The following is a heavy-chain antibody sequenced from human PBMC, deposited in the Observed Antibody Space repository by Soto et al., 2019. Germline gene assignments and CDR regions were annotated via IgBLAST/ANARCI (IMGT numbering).Heavy chain of an antibody. J-gene: IGHJ5*02. CDR3: ARSSGGNFGIIIEGTNWFAP. CDR2: INPHGGST. CDR1: RDTFTSYY. D-gene: IGHD1-26*01. V-gene: IGHV1-46*01. Sequence: ASVKVSCKAPRDTFTSYYINCVRRAPGQVLEWMGVINPHGGSTAYAQKFKGRVTLTRDTSASTVYMEVSSLTSEDTAMYYCARSSGGNFGIIIEGTNWFAPWGQGTLVTVSS.